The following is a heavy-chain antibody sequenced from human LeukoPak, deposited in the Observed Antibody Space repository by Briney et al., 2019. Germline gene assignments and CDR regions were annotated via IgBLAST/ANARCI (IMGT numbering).Heavy chain of an antibody. CDR1: GFTFSSYE. V-gene: IGHV3-48*03. CDR3: ARASEFGPTDYYYYYMDV. D-gene: IGHD3-10*01. Sequence: PGGSLRLSCAASGFTFSSYEMNWVRQAPGKGLEWVSYISSSGSTIYYADSVKGRFTISRDNAKNSLYLQMNSLRAEDTAVYYCARASEFGPTDYYYYYMDVWGKGTTVTISS. CDR2: ISSSGSTI. J-gene: IGHJ6*03.